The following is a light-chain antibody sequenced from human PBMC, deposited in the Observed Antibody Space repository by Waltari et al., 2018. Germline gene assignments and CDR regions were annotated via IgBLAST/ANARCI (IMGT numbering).Light chain of an antibody. CDR2: DAS. V-gene: IGKV1-13*02. J-gene: IGKJ4*01. Sequence: VQLTQSPSSLSASVGDRVTITCRASQAISSALAWYQQKPGKAPNLLIYDASNLESGVPSRFSGSGSGTHFTLTISSLQPADFATYYCQQLHSYPVTFGGGTKVEIK. CDR1: QAISSA. CDR3: QQLHSYPVT.